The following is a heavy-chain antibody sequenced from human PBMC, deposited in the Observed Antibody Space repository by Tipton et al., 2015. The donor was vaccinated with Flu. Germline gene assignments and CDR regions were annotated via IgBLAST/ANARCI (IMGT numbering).Heavy chain of an antibody. CDR3: ARDRYDILTGSFSWFDP. CDR1: GASINRYY. Sequence: GLVKPSETLSLTCNVSGASINRYYWSWIRQSVGKGPEWIGSVSHSGSTSYNPSLKSRIVMSIDTSKSQFSLTLRSVTAADTAVYYCARDRYDILTGSFSWFDPWGQGTLVTVSS. CDR2: VSHSGST. J-gene: IGHJ5*02. V-gene: IGHV4-4*07. D-gene: IGHD3-9*01.